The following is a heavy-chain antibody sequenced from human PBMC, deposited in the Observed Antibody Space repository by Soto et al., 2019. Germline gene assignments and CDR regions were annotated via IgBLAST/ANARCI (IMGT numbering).Heavy chain of an antibody. J-gene: IGHJ4*02. D-gene: IGHD3-16*02. Sequence: SETLSLTCAVSGGSLSNYYWSWIRRPAGKRLEWIGRVHSTGRTNYNPSLKSRVSLSIDTSKNQFSLDLSSVTAADTAVYYCKTEEVGGTYRFDSWGQGALVTVSS. CDR2: VHSTGRT. V-gene: IGHV4-4*07. CDR3: KTEEVGGTYRFDS. CDR1: GGSLSNYY.